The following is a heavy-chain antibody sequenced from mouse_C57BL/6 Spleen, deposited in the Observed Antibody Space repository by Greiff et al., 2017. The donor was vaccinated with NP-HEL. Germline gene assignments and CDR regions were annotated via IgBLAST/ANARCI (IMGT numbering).Heavy chain of an antibody. J-gene: IGHJ3*01. D-gene: IGHD1-1*01. V-gene: IGHV5-17*01. Sequence: EVKLVESGGGLVKPGGSLKLSCAASGFTFSDYGMHWVRQAPEKGLEWVAYISSGSSTIYYADTVKGRFTISRDNAENTLFLQVTSLRSEDTAVYYCARDYCGSSYGAWFAYWGQGTLVTVSA. CDR3: ARDYCGSSYGAWFAY. CDR1: GFTFSDYG. CDR2: ISSGSSTI.